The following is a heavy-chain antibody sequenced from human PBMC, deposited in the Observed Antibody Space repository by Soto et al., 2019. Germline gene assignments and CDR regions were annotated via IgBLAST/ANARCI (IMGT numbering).Heavy chain of an antibody. Sequence: QVQLVQSGAEVKKPGASVKVSCKASGYTFTSYGISWVRQVPGQGLEWMGWIRAYNGNTNYAQKLQGRVTMTTDTSTSTAYMELRSLRSDDTAVYYCAGDLKSSSWYLFDYWGQGTLVTVSS. D-gene: IGHD6-13*01. V-gene: IGHV1-18*01. J-gene: IGHJ4*02. CDR3: AGDLKSSSWYLFDY. CDR2: IRAYNGNT. CDR1: GYTFTSYG.